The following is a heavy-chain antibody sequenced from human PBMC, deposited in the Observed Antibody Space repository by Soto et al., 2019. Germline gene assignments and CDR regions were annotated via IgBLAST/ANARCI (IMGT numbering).Heavy chain of an antibody. CDR2: IKQDGREK. Sequence: EVQLVESGGGLVQPGGSLRLSCAASGFTFSSYWMSWVRQAPGKGLEWVANIKQDGREKYYVDSVKGRFTISRDNAKNSLYLQMNSLRAEDTAVYYCAREWAAAGNSWFDPWGQGTLVTVSS. J-gene: IGHJ5*02. D-gene: IGHD6-13*01. CDR1: GFTFSSYW. V-gene: IGHV3-7*01. CDR3: AREWAAAGNSWFDP.